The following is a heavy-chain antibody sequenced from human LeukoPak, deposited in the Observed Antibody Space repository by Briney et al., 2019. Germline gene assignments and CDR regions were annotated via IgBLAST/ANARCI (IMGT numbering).Heavy chain of an antibody. D-gene: IGHD3-22*01. Sequence: GGSLRLSCAVSGFTFSSYGMHWVRQAPGKGLEWVAFMSYDGSKKHYADSVKGRFTISRDNSKNTLYLQMDSLRVEDTAVYYCAKGDDYYDSSGYSADAFDIWGQGTMVTVSS. CDR3: AKGDDYYDSSGYSADAFDI. CDR1: GFTFSSYG. CDR2: MSYDGSKK. V-gene: IGHV3-30*18. J-gene: IGHJ3*02.